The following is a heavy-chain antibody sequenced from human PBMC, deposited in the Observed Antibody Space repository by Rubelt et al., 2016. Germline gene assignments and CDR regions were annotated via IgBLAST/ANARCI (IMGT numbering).Heavy chain of an antibody. J-gene: IGHJ4*02. V-gene: IGHV1-18*04. Sequence: QVQLVQSGAEVKKPGASVKVSCKASGYTFTTYGINWVRQAPGQGLEWMGWISAYNGNTNHAQKLQGGVTRTLGHSTSTACRERRSLGSDDTAVYYCAREAYSGRYPLIDYWGQGTLVTVSS. CDR2: ISAYNGNT. CDR1: GYTFTTYG. CDR3: AREAYSGRYPLIDY. D-gene: IGHD1-26*01.